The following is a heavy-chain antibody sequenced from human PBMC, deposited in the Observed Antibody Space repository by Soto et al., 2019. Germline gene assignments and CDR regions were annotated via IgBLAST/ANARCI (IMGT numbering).Heavy chain of an antibody. V-gene: IGHV6-1*01. CDR1: GDSVSSNSAT. D-gene: IGHD3-16*01. CDR2: TYYRSKWYN. Sequence: SQTLSLTCAISGDSVSSNSATWNWIRQSPSRGLEWLGRTYYRSKWYNDYAVSVKSRITINPDTSKNQFSLQLNSVTPEDTAVYCCGRAHLGTHRYTLEPFDPWSQGTLVTVSS. J-gene: IGHJ5*02. CDR3: GRAHLGTHRYTLEPFDP.